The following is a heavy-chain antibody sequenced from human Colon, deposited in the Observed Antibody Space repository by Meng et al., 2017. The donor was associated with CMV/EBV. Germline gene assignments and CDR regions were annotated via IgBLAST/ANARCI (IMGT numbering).Heavy chain of an antibody. J-gene: IGHJ6*02. V-gene: IGHV4-39*07. CDR3: ARDRQRPGYFDSRLYGLDV. CDR1: GGSVTSSSFY. Sequence: SETLSLTCSVSGGSVTSSSFYWGWIRQAPGKGLEWIGSIYYSGSTFPNPSLKSRVTITVDTSRNQFSLQLTSVTAADTAIYYCARDRQRPGYFDSRLYGLDVWGQGTTVTVSS. D-gene: IGHD3-22*01. CDR2: IYYSGST.